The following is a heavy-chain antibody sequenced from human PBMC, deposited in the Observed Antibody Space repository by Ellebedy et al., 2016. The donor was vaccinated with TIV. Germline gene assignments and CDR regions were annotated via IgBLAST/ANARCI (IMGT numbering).Heavy chain of an antibody. CDR1: NGSLSGYY. Sequence: MPGGSLRLSCGVFNGSLSGYYWSWIRQSPGKRLEWIGEINLGGRTNCNPSLKRRVIMSIDTAKHQFSLTMNFVTVADAAVYYCARGSSGGWNFPKYWGPGLPVTVSS. CDR2: INLGGRT. D-gene: IGHD6-19*01. V-gene: IGHV4-34*01. CDR3: ARGSSGGWNFPKY. J-gene: IGHJ4*02.